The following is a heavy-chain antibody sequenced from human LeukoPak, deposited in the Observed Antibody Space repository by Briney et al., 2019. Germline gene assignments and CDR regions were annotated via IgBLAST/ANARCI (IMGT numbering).Heavy chain of an antibody. CDR3: ARVVHSSGYLFDP. CDR1: GGTFSSYA. Sequence: VASVKVSYKASGGTFSSYAISWVRQAPGQGLEWMGGIIPIFGTANYAQKFQGRVTITADKSTSTAYMELSSLRSEDTAVYYCARVVHSSGYLFDPWGQGTLVTVSS. V-gene: IGHV1-69*06. J-gene: IGHJ5*02. CDR2: IIPIFGTA. D-gene: IGHD3-22*01.